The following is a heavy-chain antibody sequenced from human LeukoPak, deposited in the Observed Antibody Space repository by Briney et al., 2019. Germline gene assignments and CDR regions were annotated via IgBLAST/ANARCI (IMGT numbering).Heavy chain of an antibody. CDR3: ARDKIVGASKFDY. CDR1: GFTFSNYW. Sequence: PGGSLRLSXAVSGFTFSNYWMSWVRQAPGEGLEWVAHIKQDESEKYYVDSVKGRFTISRDNAKNSPYLQMNSLRAEDTAIYYCARDKIVGASKFDYWGQGTLVTVSS. J-gene: IGHJ4*02. D-gene: IGHD1-26*01. CDR2: IKQDESEK. V-gene: IGHV3-7*01.